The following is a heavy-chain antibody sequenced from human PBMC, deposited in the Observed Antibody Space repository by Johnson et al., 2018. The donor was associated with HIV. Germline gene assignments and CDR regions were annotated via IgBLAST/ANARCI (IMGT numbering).Heavy chain of an antibody. J-gene: IGHJ3*02. CDR2: ISYDGSIT. D-gene: IGHD3-16*01. V-gene: IGHV3-30*04. Sequence: QVQLVESGGGVVQPGRSLRLSCAASGFTFSSYAIHWVRQAPGKGLQWVAIISYDGSITAYADSVKGRFTIFRDNSRNTLYLEMNTLRPEDTAMYYWARGSRYTFDNDDVHLLHAFDIWGQGTMVTVSS. CDR3: ARGSRYTFDNDDVHLLHAFDI. CDR1: GFTFSSYA.